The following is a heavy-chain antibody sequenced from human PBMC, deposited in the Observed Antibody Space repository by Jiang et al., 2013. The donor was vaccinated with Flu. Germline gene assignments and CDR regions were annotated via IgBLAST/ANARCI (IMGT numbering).Heavy chain of an antibody. D-gene: IGHD3-10*01. CDR3: ARDRGRWLVGPYFDY. J-gene: IGHJ4*02. CDR2: IYYSGST. CDR1: GGSVSSGSYY. Sequence: LLKPSETLSLTCTVSGGSVSSGSYYWSWIRQPPGKGLEWIGYIYYSGSTNYNPSLKSRVTISVDTSKNQFSLKLSSVTAADTAVYYCARDRGRWLVGPYFDYWGQGTLVTVSS. V-gene: IGHV4-61*01.